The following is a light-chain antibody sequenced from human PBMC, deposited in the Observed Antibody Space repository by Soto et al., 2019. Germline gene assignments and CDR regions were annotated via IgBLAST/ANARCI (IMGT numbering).Light chain of an antibody. CDR1: QDISGY. Sequence: DIQMTQSPPSLSASVGDRVTITCRASQDISGYVAWYQQRPGRAPQLLIYAASALHTGVPSRFSGSGSGTDFTLTITSLQPEDFGTYYCQHPKWAFGQGTTVEI. CDR3: QHPKWA. V-gene: IGKV1-9*01. CDR2: AAS. J-gene: IGKJ1*01.